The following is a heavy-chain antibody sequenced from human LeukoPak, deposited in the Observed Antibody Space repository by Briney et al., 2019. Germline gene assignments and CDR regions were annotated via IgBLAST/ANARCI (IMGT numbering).Heavy chain of an antibody. V-gene: IGHV3-23*01. CDR2: ISGSGSHT. Sequence: GESLRLSCAASGFIFSSYAMSWVRQAPGKGLEWVSAISGSGSHTYYADSVKGRFSIFRDNSKNMLYLQMNSLRADDTAVYYCAKAPPYDYWGQGTLVTVSS. CDR1: GFIFSSYA. CDR3: AKAPPYDY. J-gene: IGHJ4*02.